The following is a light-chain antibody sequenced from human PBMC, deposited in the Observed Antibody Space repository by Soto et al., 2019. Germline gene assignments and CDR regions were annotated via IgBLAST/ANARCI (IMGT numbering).Light chain of an antibody. CDR3: QLYGISPH. CDR2: GAS. V-gene: IGKV3-20*01. Sequence: EIVLTQSPATLSLSPGERATLSCRASQSVSSYLAWYQQKPGQAPRLLIYGASNRATGIPDRFSGSGSGTDFTLTINRLEPEDFAVYYCQLYGISPHFGQGTRLEIK. CDR1: QSVSSY. J-gene: IGKJ5*01.